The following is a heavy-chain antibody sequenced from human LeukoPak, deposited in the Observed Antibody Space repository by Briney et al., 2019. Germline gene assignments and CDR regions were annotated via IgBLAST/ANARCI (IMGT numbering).Heavy chain of an antibody. Sequence: ASVKVSFKASGYTFTGYYMHWVRQVPGQGREWLGWINPNSGGTNYAQKLQGRVTMTRDTSISTAYVELSRLRSDDTAVYYCARATNWGFHASYWGQGTLVTVSS. CDR2: INPNSGGT. CDR3: ARATNWGFHASY. V-gene: IGHV1-2*02. D-gene: IGHD7-27*01. CDR1: GYTFTGYY. J-gene: IGHJ4*02.